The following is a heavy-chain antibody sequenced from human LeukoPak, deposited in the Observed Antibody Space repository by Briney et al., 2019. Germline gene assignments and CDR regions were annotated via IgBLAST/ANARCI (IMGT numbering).Heavy chain of an antibody. V-gene: IGHV1-24*01. CDR3: ARGHNSSSSGFYYYYMDV. CDR2: FDPEDGET. J-gene: IGHJ6*03. D-gene: IGHD6-6*01. CDR1: GYTLTELS. Sequence: ASVKVSCKVSGYTLTELSMHWVRQAPGKGLEWMGGFDPEDGETIYAQKIQGRVTMTEDTSTDTAYMELSSLRAEDTAVYYCARGHNSSSSGFYYYYMDVWGRGTTVTVSS.